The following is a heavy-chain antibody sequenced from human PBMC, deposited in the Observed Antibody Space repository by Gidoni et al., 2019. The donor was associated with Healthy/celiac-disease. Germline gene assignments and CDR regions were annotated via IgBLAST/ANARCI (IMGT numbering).Heavy chain of an antibody. Sequence: EVQLVESGGGLVQPGGSLRLSCSASGFTFSSYAMHWVRQAPGKGLEYVSAISSNGGSTYYADSVKGRFTISRDNSKNTLYLQMSSLRAEDTAVYYCVKDRARYDILTGSVDYWGQGTLVTVSS. CDR1: GFTFSSYA. CDR3: VKDRARYDILTGSVDY. CDR2: ISSNGGST. D-gene: IGHD3-9*01. V-gene: IGHV3-64D*06. J-gene: IGHJ4*02.